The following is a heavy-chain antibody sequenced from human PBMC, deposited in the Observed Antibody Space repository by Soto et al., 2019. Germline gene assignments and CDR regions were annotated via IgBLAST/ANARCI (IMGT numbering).Heavy chain of an antibody. CDR1: GFTFDDYS. V-gene: IGHV3-43*01. CDR2: ISWDGRST. J-gene: IGHJ4*02. Sequence: GGSLRLSCAASGFTFDDYSMHWVRQAPGKGLEWVSLISWDGRSTYYADSVKGRFTVSRDDSKNSLYLQMNSLTTEDTAFYYCGKDGAITDYTYLDYWGQGALVTVSS. CDR3: GKDGAITDYTYLDY. D-gene: IGHD1-26*01.